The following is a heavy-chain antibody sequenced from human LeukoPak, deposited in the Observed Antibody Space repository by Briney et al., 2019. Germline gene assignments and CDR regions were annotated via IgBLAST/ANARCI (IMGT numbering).Heavy chain of an antibody. CDR3: ARGPTSRDGYKYFDY. J-gene: IGHJ4*02. CDR1: GGTFSSYA. D-gene: IGHD5-24*01. V-gene: IGHV1-69*05. Sequence: SVKVSCKASGGTFSSYAISWVRPAPGQGLEWMGGIIAIFGTANYAQKFQGRVTITTDESTSTAYMELSSLRSEDTAVYYCARGPTSRDGYKYFDYWGQGTLVTVSS. CDR2: IIAIFGTA.